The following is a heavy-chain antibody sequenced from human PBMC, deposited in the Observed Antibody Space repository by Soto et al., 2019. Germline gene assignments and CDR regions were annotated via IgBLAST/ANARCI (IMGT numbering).Heavy chain of an antibody. Sequence: LRLSCAASGFTFSSYAMSWVRQAPGKGLEWVSAISGSGGSTYYADSVKGRFTISRDNSKNTLYLQMNSLRAEDTAVYYCAKAHEITMMVVVNPLDYWGQGTLVTVTS. J-gene: IGHJ4*02. CDR3: AKAHEITMMVVVNPLDY. CDR2: ISGSGGST. D-gene: IGHD3-22*01. V-gene: IGHV3-23*01. CDR1: GFTFSSYA.